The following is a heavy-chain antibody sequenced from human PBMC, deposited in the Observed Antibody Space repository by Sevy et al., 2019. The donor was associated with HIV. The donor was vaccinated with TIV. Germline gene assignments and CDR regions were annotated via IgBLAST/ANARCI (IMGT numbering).Heavy chain of an antibody. CDR1: GFTFSGSD. V-gene: IGHV3-13*01. J-gene: IGHJ4*02. Sequence: GGSLRLSCAASGFTFSGSDMHWVRQVKGKGLEWISSIGTLADTFYADSVKGRFTISRDNPQSNLYLHMSSLKVGDTALYLCVRGLQTHCDRTACPLDYWGQGTLVTVSS. D-gene: IGHD2-21*01. CDR3: VRGLQTHCDRTACPLDY. CDR2: IGTLADT.